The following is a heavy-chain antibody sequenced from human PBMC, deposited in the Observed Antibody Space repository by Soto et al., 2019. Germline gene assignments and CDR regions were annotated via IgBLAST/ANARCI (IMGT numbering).Heavy chain of an antibody. Sequence: EVQLVESGGGLVQPEGSLRLSCAASGFTVFTNYMAWVRQAPGKGLEWVSTLYNDGTTYYADSVKGRFIISRGNSKNTLYLQMNSLRAEDTAMYYCERERAYYSGSVRENYVDYWGRGTLVTVSS. V-gene: IGHV3-66*01. CDR1: GFTVFTNY. D-gene: IGHD3-10*01. CDR3: ERERAYYSGSVRENYVDY. CDR2: LYNDGTT. J-gene: IGHJ4*02.